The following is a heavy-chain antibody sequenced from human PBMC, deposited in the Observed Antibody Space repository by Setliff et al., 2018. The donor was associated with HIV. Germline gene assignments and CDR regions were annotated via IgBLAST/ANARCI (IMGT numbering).Heavy chain of an antibody. CDR1: GFTFSDYY. V-gene: IGHV3-11*01. CDR3: ARARRDSYDRGRRNHYYIDV. D-gene: IGHD3-22*01. CDR2: ISRGGNT. Sequence: GGSLRLSCAASGFTFSDYYMSWIRQAPGKGLEWLSYISRGGNTGYAQKFQGRVTMTRDTSISTAYMELNNLKFEDTAVYYCARARRDSYDRGRRNHYYIDVWGKGTTVTVSS. J-gene: IGHJ6*03.